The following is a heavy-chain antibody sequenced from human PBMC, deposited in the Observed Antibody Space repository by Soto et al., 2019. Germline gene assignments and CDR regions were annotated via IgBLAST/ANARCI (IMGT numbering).Heavy chain of an antibody. CDR3: AKDPRDSSGWVYYFDY. D-gene: IGHD6-19*01. CDR1: GFTFSSYG. V-gene: IGHV3-30*18. J-gene: IGHJ4*02. Sequence: GGSLRLSCAASGFTFSSYGMHWVRQAPGKGLEWVAVISYDGSNKYYEDSVKGRFTISRDNSKNTLYLQMNSLRAEDTAVYYCAKDPRDSSGWVYYFDYWGQGTLVTVSS. CDR2: ISYDGSNK.